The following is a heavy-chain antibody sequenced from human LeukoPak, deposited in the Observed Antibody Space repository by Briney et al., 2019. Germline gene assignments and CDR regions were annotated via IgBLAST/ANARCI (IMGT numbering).Heavy chain of an antibody. CDR3: AKDSEAYYDFWSGYYTGVLPVPSFDY. J-gene: IGHJ4*02. D-gene: IGHD3-3*01. Sequence: PGGSLRLSCAASGFTFSSYAMSLVRQAPGKGLEWVSAISGGGGSTYYADSVKGRFTISRDNSKNTLYLQMNSLRAEDTAVYYCAKDSEAYYDFWSGYYTGVLPVPSFDYWGQGTLVTVSS. CDR2: ISGGGGST. CDR1: GFTFSSYA. V-gene: IGHV3-23*01.